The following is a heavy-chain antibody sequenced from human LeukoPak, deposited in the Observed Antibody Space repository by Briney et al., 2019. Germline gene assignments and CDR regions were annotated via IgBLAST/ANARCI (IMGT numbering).Heavy chain of an antibody. D-gene: IGHD3-10*01. Sequence: PSETLSLTCIVSGGSISSSPYHWGWIRQSPGKGLEWIGCIYHSGTTHYNPSLKSRVTISVDTSQNQFSLNLSSVTAADTAVYYCARHYGPWGQGTLVTVSS. V-gene: IGHV4-39*01. CDR3: ARHYGP. CDR1: GGSISSSPYH. J-gene: IGHJ4*02. CDR2: IYHSGTT.